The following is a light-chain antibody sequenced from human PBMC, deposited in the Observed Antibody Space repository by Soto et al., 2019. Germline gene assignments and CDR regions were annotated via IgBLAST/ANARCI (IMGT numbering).Light chain of an antibody. CDR1: QSISSN. V-gene: IGKV3-15*01. Sequence: EIVMAQSQATVSVAPVERATRWARACQSISSNLAWYQQKPGQAPRLLMFRTSSRATGFPARFSGSGSGTEFNLTISSLQSEDFGVYYCQQRSNWPPKITFGQGTRLEIK. CDR3: QQRSNWPPKIT. J-gene: IGKJ5*01. CDR2: RTS.